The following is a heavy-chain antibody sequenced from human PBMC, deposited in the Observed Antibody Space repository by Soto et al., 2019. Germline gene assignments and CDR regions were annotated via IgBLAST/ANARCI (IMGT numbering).Heavy chain of an antibody. CDR1: GFTFSNYW. V-gene: IGHV3-74*01. Sequence: EVQLVESGGGLVQPGGSLRLSCVASGFTFSNYWMHWVRQAPGKGLVWVSRITSEGSSTIYADSVKGRFTISRDNAKNPLYLQMNSLRAEDTAVYFCARVTDPLWGQGTLVTVSS. J-gene: IGHJ4*02. CDR3: ARVTDPL. CDR2: ITSEGSST.